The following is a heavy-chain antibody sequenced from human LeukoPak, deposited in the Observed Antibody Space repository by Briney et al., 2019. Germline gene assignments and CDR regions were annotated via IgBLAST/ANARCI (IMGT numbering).Heavy chain of an antibody. Sequence: PGGSLRLSCAASGFTFSSYAMHWVRQAPGKGLEWVAVISYDGSNKYYADSVKGRFTISRDNSKNTLYLQMNSLRAEDTAVYYCANGQYYYDSSGYRRTQYYFDYWGQGTLVTVSS. CDR2: ISYDGSNK. J-gene: IGHJ4*02. V-gene: IGHV3-30*04. CDR3: ANGQYYYDSSGYRRTQYYFDY. D-gene: IGHD3-22*01. CDR1: GFTFSSYA.